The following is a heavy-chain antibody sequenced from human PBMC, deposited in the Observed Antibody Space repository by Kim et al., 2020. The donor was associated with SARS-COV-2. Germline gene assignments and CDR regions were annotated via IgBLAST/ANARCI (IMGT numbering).Heavy chain of an antibody. CDR2: INVAGAP. CDR3: VRGPQPNRPHYYGMDV. V-gene: IGHV3-13*05. Sequence: GGSLRLSCAASGFTFSNYDMHWVRQATGKGLEWVSGINVAGAPYYSGSVKGRFTISREDAKNSLYLQMNSLRAGDTAVYYCVRGPQPNRPHYYGMDVWG. D-gene: IGHD2-2*01. CDR1: GFTFSNYD. J-gene: IGHJ6*02.